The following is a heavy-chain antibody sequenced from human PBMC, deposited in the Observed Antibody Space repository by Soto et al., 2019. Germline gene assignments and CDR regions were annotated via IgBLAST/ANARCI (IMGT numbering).Heavy chain of an antibody. D-gene: IGHD1-26*01. CDR3: ARAGPYRGSYSPSFDY. Sequence: QVQLQQWGAGLLKPSETLSLTCAVYGGSFSGYYWSWIRQPPGKGLEWIGEINHSGSTNYNPSLKSRVTISVDTSKNQCSLKLSSVTAADTAVYYCARAGPYRGSYSPSFDYWGQGTLVTVSS. CDR1: GGSFSGYY. CDR2: INHSGST. V-gene: IGHV4-34*01. J-gene: IGHJ4*02.